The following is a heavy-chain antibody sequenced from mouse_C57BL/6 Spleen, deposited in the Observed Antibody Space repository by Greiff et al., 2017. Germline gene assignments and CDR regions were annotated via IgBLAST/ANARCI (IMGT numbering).Heavy chain of an antibody. Sequence: QVQLKQPGAELVRPGSSVKLSCKASGYTFTSYWMHWVKQRPIQGLEWIGNIDPSGSDTHYNQKFKDKATLTVDKSSSTAYMQLSSLTSEDSAVYYCARVPPYDCDSAMDYWGQGTSVTVSS. CDR2: IDPSGSDT. J-gene: IGHJ4*01. CDR3: ARVPPYDCDSAMDY. V-gene: IGHV1-52*01. D-gene: IGHD2-4*01. CDR1: GYTFTSYW.